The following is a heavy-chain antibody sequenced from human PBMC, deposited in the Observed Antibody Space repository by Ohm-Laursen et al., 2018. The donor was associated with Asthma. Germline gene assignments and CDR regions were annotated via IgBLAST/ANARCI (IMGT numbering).Heavy chain of an antibody. V-gene: IGHV2-70*04. CDR3: ARSTHNWFDP. CDR1: GFSLSTSGMR. CDR2: IDWDDAK. J-gene: IGHJ5*02. Sequence: TQTLTLTCTFSGFSLSTSGMRVSWIRQPPGKALEWLARIDWDDAKIYSTSLKTRLTISKDTSKNQVVLTMTNVDPVDTATYYCARSTHNWFDPWGQGTLVTVSS.